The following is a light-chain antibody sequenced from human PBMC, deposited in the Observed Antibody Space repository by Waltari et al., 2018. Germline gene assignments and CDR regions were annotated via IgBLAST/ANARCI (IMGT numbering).Light chain of an antibody. Sequence: DIQMTQSPSSVSASVGDRVTITCRASQGISSWLAWYQQKPGKAPKLLINAASTLQSGVPSRFSASVSGTECTLTISGLQPEDCATYYCQQANSLPRTFGGGTKVEIK. CDR2: AAS. CDR1: QGISSW. CDR3: QQANSLPRT. J-gene: IGKJ4*01. V-gene: IGKV1-12*01.